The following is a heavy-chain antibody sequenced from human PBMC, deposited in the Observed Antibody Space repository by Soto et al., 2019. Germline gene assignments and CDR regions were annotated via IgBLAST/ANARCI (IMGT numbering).Heavy chain of an antibody. D-gene: IGHD6-19*01. CDR1: GYTFTSYA. V-gene: IGHV1-3*01. J-gene: IGHJ5*02. Sequence: ASVKVSCKASGYTFTSYAMHWVRQAPGQRLEWMGWINAGNGNTKYSQKFQGRVTITRDTSASTAYMELSSLRSEDTAVYYCARVHGQWPDGGFSPWGQGTLVTVSS. CDR2: INAGNGNT. CDR3: ARVHGQWPDGGFSP.